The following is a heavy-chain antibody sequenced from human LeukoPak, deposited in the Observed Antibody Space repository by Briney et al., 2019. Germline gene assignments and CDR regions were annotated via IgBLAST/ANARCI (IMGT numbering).Heavy chain of an antibody. CDR1: GGTFSSYA. V-gene: IGHV1-69*05. CDR2: IIPIFGTA. Sequence: ASVKVSCKASGGTFSSYAISWVRQAPGQGLEWMGGIIPIFGTANYAQKFQGRVTITTDESTSTAYVELSSLRSEDTAVYYCARDSGVDFWSGYYLDYWGQGTLVTVSS. D-gene: IGHD3-3*01. J-gene: IGHJ4*02. CDR3: ARDSGVDFWSGYYLDY.